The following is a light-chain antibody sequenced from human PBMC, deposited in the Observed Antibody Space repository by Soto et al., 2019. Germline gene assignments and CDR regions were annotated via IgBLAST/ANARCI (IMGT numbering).Light chain of an antibody. CDR1: SSDVGGYNY. V-gene: IGLV2-14*01. CDR3: SSYTSISTSVV. J-gene: IGLJ2*01. Sequence: QTVVTQPASVSGSPGQSITISCTGTSSDVGGYNYVSWYQQHPGKAPKLMIYDVSNRPSGVSNRFSGSKSGNTASLTISGLQAEDEADYYCSSYTSISTSVVFGGGTKVTVL. CDR2: DVS.